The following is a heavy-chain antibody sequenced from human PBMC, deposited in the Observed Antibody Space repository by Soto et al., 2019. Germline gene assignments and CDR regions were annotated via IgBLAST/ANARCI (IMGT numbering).Heavy chain of an antibody. Sequence: GGSLRLSCAASGFTFSSYAMHWVRQAPGKGLEWVAVISYDGSNKYYADSVKGRFTISRDNSKNTLYLQMNSLRAEDTAVYYCARDIEYYYDSSGYYNFDYWGQGTLVTVSS. V-gene: IGHV3-30-3*01. CDR1: GFTFSSYA. J-gene: IGHJ4*02. CDR3: ARDIEYYYDSSGYYNFDY. CDR2: ISYDGSNK. D-gene: IGHD3-22*01.